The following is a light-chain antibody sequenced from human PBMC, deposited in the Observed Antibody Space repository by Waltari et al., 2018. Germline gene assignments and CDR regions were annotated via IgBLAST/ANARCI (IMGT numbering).Light chain of an antibody. V-gene: IGKV3-15*01. CDR3: QQYNDWPPIYT. Sequence: EIVVTQSPATLSVSPGEGATLPCRASESIASNLAWYQQKPGQAPRLLIYDASTRATGVPARFSGSGSGAEFTLTISSLQSEDFAVYFCQQYNDWPPIYTFGQGTKLEIK. J-gene: IGKJ2*01. CDR2: DAS. CDR1: ESIASN.